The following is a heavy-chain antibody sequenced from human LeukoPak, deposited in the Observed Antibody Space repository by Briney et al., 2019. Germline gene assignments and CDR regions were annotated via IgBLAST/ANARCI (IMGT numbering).Heavy chain of an antibody. D-gene: IGHD1-26*01. V-gene: IGHV4-34*01. J-gene: IGHJ5*02. CDR3: ASRQGLVGATIVSWFDP. CDR2: INHSGST. CDR1: GGSFSGYY. Sequence: PSETLSLTCAVYGGSFSGYYWSWIRQPPGKRLEWIGEINHSGSTNYNPSLKSRVTISVDTSKNQFSLKLSSVTAADTAVYYCASRQGLVGATIVSWFDPWGQGTLVTVSS.